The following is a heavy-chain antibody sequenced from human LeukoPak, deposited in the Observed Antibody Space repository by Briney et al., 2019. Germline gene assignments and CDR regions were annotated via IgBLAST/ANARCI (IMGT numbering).Heavy chain of an antibody. D-gene: IGHD3-22*01. CDR3: ARETHYDSSGYYPRFDY. CDR1: GFTFSNFE. Sequence: GSLRLSCSASGFTFSNFEINWVRQAPGKGLDWVSYISSSGNTIYYADSVKGRFTVSRDNAKNSLYLQMNSLRAEDTAVYYCARETHYDSSGYYPRFDYWGQGTLVTVSS. V-gene: IGHV3-48*03. CDR2: ISSSGNTI. J-gene: IGHJ4*02.